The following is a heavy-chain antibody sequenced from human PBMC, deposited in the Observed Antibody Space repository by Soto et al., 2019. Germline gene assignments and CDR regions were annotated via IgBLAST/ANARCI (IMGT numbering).Heavy chain of an antibody. V-gene: IGHV3-23*01. CDR2: ITSSGGYT. J-gene: IGHJ6*02. Sequence: EVQLLESGGGLVQPGGSLRLSCAASGFTFSSYAMSWVRQAPGKGLEWVSVITSSGGYTYYADSVKGRFTISRDSSKNTLSLQMNGLRAEDTAVYYCAQLSGRYFYYGMDVWGQGTTVTVSS. D-gene: IGHD1-26*01. CDR1: GFTFSSYA. CDR3: AQLSGRYFYYGMDV.